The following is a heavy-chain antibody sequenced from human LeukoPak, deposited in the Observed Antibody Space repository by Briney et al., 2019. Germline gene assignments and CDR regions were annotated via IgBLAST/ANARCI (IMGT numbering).Heavy chain of an antibody. Sequence: PSETLSLTCTVSGDSISTYYWNWIRQPPGKGLEWIGYIYYSGTTNYNPSLESRVTISVDTSKNQFSLKLSSVTAADTAVYYCARDRYCSGGSCYRGIDWYYYGMDVWGPGTTVAVSS. CDR1: GDSISTYY. D-gene: IGHD2-15*01. J-gene: IGHJ6*02. CDR3: ARDRYCSGGSCYRGIDWYYYGMDV. V-gene: IGHV4-59*01. CDR2: IYYSGTT.